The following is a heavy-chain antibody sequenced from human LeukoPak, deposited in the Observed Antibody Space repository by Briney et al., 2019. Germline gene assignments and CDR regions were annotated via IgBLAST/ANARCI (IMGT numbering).Heavy chain of an antibody. Sequence: GGSLRLSCAASGFTFSISAMSWVRQPPGKGREWVSRISSSGGSTYYADSVKGRFTLSRDNSKNTLYLQINNLRAEDTAIYYCANLGDAFDYWGQGTLVTVSS. D-gene: IGHD3-10*01. V-gene: IGHV3-23*01. CDR2: ISSSGGST. J-gene: IGHJ4*02. CDR1: GFTFSISA. CDR3: ANLGDAFDY.